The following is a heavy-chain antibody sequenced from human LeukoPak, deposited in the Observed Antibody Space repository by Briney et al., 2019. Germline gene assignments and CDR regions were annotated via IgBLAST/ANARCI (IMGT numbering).Heavy chain of an antibody. CDR1: GGAFSSYA. J-gene: IGHJ3*02. CDR2: IIPIFGTA. CDR3: ARDCGIVGAHDAFDI. V-gene: IGHV1-69*13. D-gene: IGHD1-26*01. Sequence: ASVKVSCKASGGAFSSYAISWVRQAPGQGLEWMGGIIPIFGTANYAQKFQGRVTITADESTSTAYMELSSLRSEDTAVYYCARDCGIVGAHDAFDIWGQGTMVTVSS.